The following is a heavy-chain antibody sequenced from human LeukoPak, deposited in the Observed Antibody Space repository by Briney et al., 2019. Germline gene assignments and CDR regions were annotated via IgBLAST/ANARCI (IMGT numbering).Heavy chain of an antibody. D-gene: IGHD1-26*01. V-gene: IGHV4-34*01. J-gene: IGHJ4*02. CDR2: INHSGST. CDR3: AMRVGPSVGYYFDY. Sequence: TSETLSLTCAVYGGSFSGYYWSWIRQPPGKGLEWIGEINHSGSTNYNPSLKSRVTMSVDTSKNQFSLKLSSVTAADTAVYYCAMRVGPSVGYYFDYWGQGTLVTVSS. CDR1: GGSFSGYY.